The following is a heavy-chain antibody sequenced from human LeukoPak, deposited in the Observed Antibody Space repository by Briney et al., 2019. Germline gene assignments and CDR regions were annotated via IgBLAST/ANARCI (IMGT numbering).Heavy chain of an antibody. Sequence: GGSLRLSCGASGFTVSSNYMSWVRQAPGKGLEWVSVIYSGGSTYYADSVKGRFTISRDNSKNTLYLQMNSLRAEDTAVYYCARGVTSVPPLYWGQGTLVTVSS. D-gene: IGHD2/OR15-2a*01. J-gene: IGHJ4*02. V-gene: IGHV3-53*01. CDR2: IYSGGST. CDR1: GFTVSSNY. CDR3: ARGVTSVPPLY.